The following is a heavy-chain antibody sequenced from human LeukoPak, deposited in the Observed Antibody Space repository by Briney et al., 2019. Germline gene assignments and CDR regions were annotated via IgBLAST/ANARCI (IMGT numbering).Heavy chain of an antibody. J-gene: IGHJ4*02. CDR1: GFTFTSSA. CDR2: IVVGSGNT. D-gene: IGHD2-2*01. V-gene: IGHV1-58*02. Sequence: SVKVSCKASGFTFTSSAMQWVRQARGQGLEWIGWIVVGSGNTNYAQKFKERVTITRDMSTRTAYMELSSLRSEDTAVYYCAADIVVVPAAIWGQGTLVTVSS. CDR3: AADIVVVPAAI.